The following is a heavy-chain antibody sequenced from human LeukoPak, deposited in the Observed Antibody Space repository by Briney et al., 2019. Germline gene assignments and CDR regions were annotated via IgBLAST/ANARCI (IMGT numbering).Heavy chain of an antibody. CDR2: ISANTGST. D-gene: IGHD3-22*01. J-gene: IGHJ5*02. CDR3: AKPRNYYDNGGYYNYFDP. CDR1: GYTFTNNG. V-gene: IGHV1-18*01. Sequence: ASVKVSCTASGYTFTNNGLTWVRQAPGQGLEWMGWISANTGSTNYAQKFQGRVTMTTDTFTNTAYMELRSLRSDDTAVYYCAKPRNYYDNGGYYNYFDPWGQGTLVTVSS.